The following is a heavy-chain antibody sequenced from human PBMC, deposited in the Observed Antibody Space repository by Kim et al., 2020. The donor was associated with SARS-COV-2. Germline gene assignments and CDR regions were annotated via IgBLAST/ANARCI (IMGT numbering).Heavy chain of an antibody. CDR1: GYTFTGYY. J-gene: IGHJ4*02. D-gene: IGHD1-26*01. Sequence: ASVKVSCKASGYTFTGYYMHWVRQAPGQGLEWMGWIIPKSGVTNYAQKFQGRVTMTRDTSISTAYLELSRLRSDDTAVYYCARELLDDTGNYYSDGNWGQGTLVTVSS. CDR2: IIPKSGVT. V-gene: IGHV1-2*02. CDR3: ARELLDDTGNYYSDGN.